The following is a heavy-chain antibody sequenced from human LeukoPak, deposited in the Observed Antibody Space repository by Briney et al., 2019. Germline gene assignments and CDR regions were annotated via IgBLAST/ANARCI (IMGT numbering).Heavy chain of an antibody. CDR3: ARGRGYYQDY. D-gene: IGHD3-22*01. CDR1: SGSFSSYY. CDR2: IYITGST. J-gene: IGHJ4*02. Sequence: SETLSLACTVSSGSFSSYYWNWIRQPAGKGLEWIGRIYITGSTNYNPSLKSRVTMSVDTSKNQFSLKLSSVTAADTAVYYCARGRGYYQDYWGQGTLVTVSS. V-gene: IGHV4-4*07.